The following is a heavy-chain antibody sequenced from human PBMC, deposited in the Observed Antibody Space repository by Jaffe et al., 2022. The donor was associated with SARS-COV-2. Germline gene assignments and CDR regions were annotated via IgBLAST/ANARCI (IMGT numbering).Heavy chain of an antibody. CDR2: INEGGGER. CDR3: ARDSGGSYSSGWYDALDI. Sequence: EVQLLESGGDLVQPGGSLRLSCAASGFTFNNYWMTWVRQAPGKGLEWVANINEGGGERHYVGSVEGRFTISRDNAKNSVFLQMNSLRVEDTAVYYCARDSGGSYSSGWYDALDIWGQGTMVTVSS. CDR1: GFTFNNYW. J-gene: IGHJ3*02. D-gene: IGHD6-19*01. V-gene: IGHV3-7*01.